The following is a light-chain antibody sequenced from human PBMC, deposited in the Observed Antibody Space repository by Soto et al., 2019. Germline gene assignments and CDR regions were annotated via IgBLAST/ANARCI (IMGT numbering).Light chain of an antibody. J-gene: IGLJ2*01. Sequence: SYELTQPPSVSVSPGQTASITCSGDKLGDKYACWYQQKPGQSPVLVIYQDNKRPSGIPERFSGSNSGNTATLTISGTQAMDEADYCCQAWDSSTAVFGGGTKLTVL. V-gene: IGLV3-1*01. CDR3: QAWDSSTAV. CDR1: KLGDKY. CDR2: QDN.